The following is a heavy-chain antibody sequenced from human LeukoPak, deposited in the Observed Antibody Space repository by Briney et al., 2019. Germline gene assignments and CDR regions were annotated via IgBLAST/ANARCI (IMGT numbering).Heavy chain of an antibody. CDR2: IYYSGST. D-gene: IGHD2-2*01. V-gene: IGHV4-59*12. CDR3: AREGGPDIVVVPAATYNWFDP. CDR1: GGSISSYY. J-gene: IGHJ5*02. Sequence: SETLSLTCTVSGGSISSYYWSWIRQPPGKGLEWIGSIYYSGSTYYNPSLKSRVTISVDTSKNQFSLKLSSVTAADTAVYYCAREGGPDIVVVPAATYNWFDPWGQGTLVTVSS.